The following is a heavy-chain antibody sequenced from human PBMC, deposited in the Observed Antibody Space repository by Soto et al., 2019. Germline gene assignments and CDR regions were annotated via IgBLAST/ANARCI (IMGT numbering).Heavy chain of an antibody. J-gene: IGHJ4*02. D-gene: IGHD3-9*01. CDR3: ASGRILTGYYASRGGVGY. V-gene: IGHV4-34*01. CDR1: GGSFSGYY. CDR2: INHSGST. Sequence: QVQLQQWGAGLLKPSETLSLTCAVYGGSFSGYYWSWIRQPPGKGLEWIGEINHSGSTKYNPSLKSRVTISVDTSKNQFSLKLSSVTAADTAVYYCASGRILTGYYASRGGVGYWGQGTLVTVSS.